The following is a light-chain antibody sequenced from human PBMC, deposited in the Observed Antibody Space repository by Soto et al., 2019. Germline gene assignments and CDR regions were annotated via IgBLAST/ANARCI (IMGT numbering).Light chain of an antibody. Sequence: DIQMTQSPSTLSASVGDRVTITCRASQSIGRVLAWYQHQPGKAPRLLIYDTSTLESGVPTRFSGSGSGTEFTLTISSLQPDDFATYYCQSYNSYLWTFGQGTKVDIK. CDR3: QSYNSYLWT. CDR2: DTS. CDR1: QSIGRV. V-gene: IGKV1-5*01. J-gene: IGKJ1*01.